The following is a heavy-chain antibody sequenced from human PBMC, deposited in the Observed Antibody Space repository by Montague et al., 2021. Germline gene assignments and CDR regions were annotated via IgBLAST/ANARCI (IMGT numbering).Heavy chain of an antibody. V-gene: IGHV4-59*01. D-gene: IGHD3-22*01. CDR3: ARQGFYESGGFFI. CDR2: VFYSGAT. CDR1: GDSINGWY. J-gene: IGHJ4*02. Sequence: SETLSLTCSVSGDSINGWYWSWIRQPPGKGLKWIGSVFYSGATNYNPSLKSRVTMSADTSKNQVSLKVNSVTAADTAVYYCARQGFYESGGFFIWGLGTLVTASS.